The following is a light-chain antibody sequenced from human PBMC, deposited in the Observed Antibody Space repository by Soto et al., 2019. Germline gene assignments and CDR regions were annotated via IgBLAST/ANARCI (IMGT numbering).Light chain of an antibody. J-gene: IGKJ4*01. CDR2: AAS. Sequence: DIQMTQSPSSLSASVGDRVTITCRASQSINSCLNWYQQKPGKAPNLLIYAASSFQSGVPSRFSGSGSGTDFTLTISSLQPEDFATYYCQQSYSTPLTFGGGTKVEIK. CDR3: QQSYSTPLT. V-gene: IGKV1-39*01. CDR1: QSINSC.